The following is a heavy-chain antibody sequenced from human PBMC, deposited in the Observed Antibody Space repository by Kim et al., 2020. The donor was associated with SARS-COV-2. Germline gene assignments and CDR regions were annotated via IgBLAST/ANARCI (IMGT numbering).Heavy chain of an antibody. D-gene: IGHD3-16*02. V-gene: IGHV3-23*01. CDR2: ISGGGDNT. J-gene: IGHJ4*02. CDR1: GFTFSSYA. CDR3: ASSLYWGWFHY. Sequence: GGSLRLSCAASGFTFSSYAMGWVRQAPGKGLEWVSVISGGGDNTYYADSVKGRFTISRDNSKNTLSLQMNSLRAEDTAVYYCASSLYWGWFHYWGQGTLVTVSS.